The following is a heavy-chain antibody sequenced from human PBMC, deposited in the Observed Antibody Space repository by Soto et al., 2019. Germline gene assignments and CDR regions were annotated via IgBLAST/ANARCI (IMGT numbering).Heavy chain of an antibody. J-gene: IGHJ5*02. Sequence: SETLSLTCTVSGASISRSPYCWARIRQPPGKGLEWVGSLCYSGNYYRPSLKSRVTISVDTSKNQLSLNLSSVTAADTAIYYCSRRAPEGFDPWGQGTLVTVSS. CDR1: GASISRSPYC. CDR2: LCYSGN. CDR3: SRRAPEGFDP. V-gene: IGHV4-39*01.